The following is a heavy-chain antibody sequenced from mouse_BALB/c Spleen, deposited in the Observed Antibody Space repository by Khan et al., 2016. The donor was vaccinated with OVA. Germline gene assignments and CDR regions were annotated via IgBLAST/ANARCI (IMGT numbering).Heavy chain of an antibody. J-gene: IGHJ3*01. CDR2: INTGGAST. CDR1: GFTFSTYG. Sequence: EVELVESGGDFVRPGGSLKLSCAASGFTFSTYGMSWVRQTPDKRLEWVATINTGGASTSSPDSVKGRFTISRDNAKNTLYLQLSSLKSEDTAIYSCVSVAYYYNSEGLAYWGQGTLVTVSA. CDR3: VSVAYYYNSEGLAY. D-gene: IGHD1-1*01. V-gene: IGHV5-6*01.